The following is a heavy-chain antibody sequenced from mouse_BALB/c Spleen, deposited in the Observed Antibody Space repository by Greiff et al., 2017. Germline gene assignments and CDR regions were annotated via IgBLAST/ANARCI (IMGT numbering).Heavy chain of an antibody. CDR1: GFTFSSFG. V-gene: IGHV5-17*02. CDR3: ARERTIPFAY. CDR2: ISSGSSTI. Sequence: EVHLVESGGGLVQPGGSRKLSCAASGFTFSSFGMHWVRQAPEKGLEWVAYISSGSSTIYYADTVKGRFTISRDNPKNTLFLQMTSLRSEDTAMYYCARERTIPFAYWGQGTLVTVSA. J-gene: IGHJ3*01.